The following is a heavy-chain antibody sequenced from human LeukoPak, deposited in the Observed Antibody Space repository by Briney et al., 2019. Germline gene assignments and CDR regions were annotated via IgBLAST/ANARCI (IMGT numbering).Heavy chain of an antibody. J-gene: IGHJ4*02. CDR3: ARSLDFWSGYYGYYFDY. CDR1: GYTFTSYD. Sequence: GASVKVSCKASGYTFTSYDINWVRQATGQGLEWMGWMNPNSGNTGYAQKFQGRVTMTRNTSISTAYMELRSLRSDDTAVYYCARSLDFWSGYYGYYFDYWGQGTLVTVSS. D-gene: IGHD3-3*01. CDR2: MNPNSGNT. V-gene: IGHV1-8*01.